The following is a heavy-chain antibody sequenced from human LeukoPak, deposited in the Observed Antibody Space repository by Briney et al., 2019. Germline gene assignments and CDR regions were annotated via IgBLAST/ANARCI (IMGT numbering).Heavy chain of an antibody. Sequence: PSETLSLTCTVSGGSIRRGGYYWSWIRQHPGKGLEWIGYIYYSGSTYYNPSLKSRVTISVDTSKNQFSLKLSSVTAADTAVYYCVRVPLDYAFDIWGQGTMVTVSS. J-gene: IGHJ3*02. D-gene: IGHD1-1*01. CDR3: VRVPLDYAFDI. CDR1: GGSIRRGGYY. V-gene: IGHV4-31*03. CDR2: IYYSGST.